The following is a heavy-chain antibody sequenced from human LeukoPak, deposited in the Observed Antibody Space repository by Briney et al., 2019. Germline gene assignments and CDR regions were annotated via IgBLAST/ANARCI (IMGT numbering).Heavy chain of an antibody. CDR1: GFSFSTCA. CDR3: VRASGTGSYILDY. CDR2: TWSDGTNE. Sequence: GGSLRLSCVASGFSFSTCAIHWVRQAPGKGLEWVAITWSDGTNEKYANSVKGRFTISRDNFENTVYLQMNSLRAEDTAVYYCVRASGTGSYILDYWGQGTLLTVSP. V-gene: IGHV3-33*01. J-gene: IGHJ4*02. D-gene: IGHD1-26*01.